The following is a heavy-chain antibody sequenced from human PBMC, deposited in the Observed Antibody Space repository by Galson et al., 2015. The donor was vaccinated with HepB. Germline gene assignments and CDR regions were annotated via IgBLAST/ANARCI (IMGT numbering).Heavy chain of an antibody. D-gene: IGHD3-22*01. CDR1: GFTFSSYA. V-gene: IGHV3-30-3*01. Sequence: SLRLSCAASGFTFSSYAMHWVRQAPGKGLEWVAVISYDGSNKYYADSVKGRFTISRDNSKNTLYLQMNSLRAEDTAVYYCARAHYDSSGYCDYWGQGTLVTVSS. CDR3: ARAHYDSSGYCDY. CDR2: ISYDGSNK. J-gene: IGHJ4*02.